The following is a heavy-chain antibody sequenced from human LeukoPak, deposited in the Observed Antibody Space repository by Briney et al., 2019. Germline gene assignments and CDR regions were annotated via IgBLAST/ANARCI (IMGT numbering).Heavy chain of an antibody. V-gene: IGHV3-30*02. D-gene: IGHD6-13*01. J-gene: IGHJ4*02. CDR2: IRYDGNSK. CDR3: ARAPGYRSFLDY. CDR1: GFTFSNYW. Sequence: GGSLRLSCAASGFTFSNYWMHWVRQAPGKGLEWVAFIRYDGNSKYYADSVKGRFTISRDNSEDTLYVQMNSLRAEDTAVYYCARAPGYRSFLDYWGQGTLVTVS.